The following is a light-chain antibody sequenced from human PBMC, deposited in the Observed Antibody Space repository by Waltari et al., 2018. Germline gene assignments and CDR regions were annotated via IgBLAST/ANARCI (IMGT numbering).Light chain of an antibody. Sequence: QVVVTQEPSLTVSPGGTVTLTCGSSTGAVSSGHYPYWFQQKPGQAPWTLIYDISNKHPWTPARSSGSLVGGRAALTLSGAQPDDEADYYCLLFYSGARVFGGGTKLTVL. CDR3: LLFYSGARV. V-gene: IGLV7-46*01. J-gene: IGLJ3*02. CDR2: DIS. CDR1: TGAVSSGHY.